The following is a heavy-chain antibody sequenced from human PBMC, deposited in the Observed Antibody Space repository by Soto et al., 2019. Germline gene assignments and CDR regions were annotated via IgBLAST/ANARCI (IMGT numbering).Heavy chain of an antibody. CDR2: GSYSGTT. J-gene: IGHJ4*02. V-gene: IGHV4-61*01. CDR1: GVSVSSGSFY. Sequence: NPSETLSLTCTVSGVSVSSGSFYWAWIRQPPGKGLEWIGFGSYSGTTNYKPSLKSRVTISVDTSRSQISLKVSSLTAADTAVYYCARGATVTQYDYWGQGTLVTVS. D-gene: IGHD4-17*01. CDR3: ARGATVTQYDY.